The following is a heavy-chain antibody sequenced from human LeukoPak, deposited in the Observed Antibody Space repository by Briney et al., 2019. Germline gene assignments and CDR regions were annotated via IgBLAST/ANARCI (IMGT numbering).Heavy chain of an antibody. CDR2: ISSSGSTI. Sequence: PGGSLRLSCAASGFTFSDYYMSWIRQAPGKGLEWVSYISSSGSTIYYADSVKGRFTISRDNSKNTLYLQMNSLRAEDTAVYYCAKDTPGIAVAGSFDYWGQGALVTVSS. J-gene: IGHJ4*02. CDR1: GFTFSDYY. CDR3: AKDTPGIAVAGSFDY. D-gene: IGHD6-19*01. V-gene: IGHV3-11*01.